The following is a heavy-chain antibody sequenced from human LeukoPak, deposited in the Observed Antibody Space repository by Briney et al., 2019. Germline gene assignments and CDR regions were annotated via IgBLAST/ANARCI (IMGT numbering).Heavy chain of an antibody. Sequence: SETLSLTCTVSGGSISSYYWSWIRQPPGKGLEWIGYIYYSGSTNYNPSLKSRVTISVDTSKNQFSLKLSSVTAADTAVYYCARGGSSSWYSVGYRGQGTLVTVSS. J-gene: IGHJ4*02. CDR1: GGSISSYY. V-gene: IGHV4-59*01. D-gene: IGHD6-13*01. CDR2: IYYSGST. CDR3: ARGGSSSWYSVGY.